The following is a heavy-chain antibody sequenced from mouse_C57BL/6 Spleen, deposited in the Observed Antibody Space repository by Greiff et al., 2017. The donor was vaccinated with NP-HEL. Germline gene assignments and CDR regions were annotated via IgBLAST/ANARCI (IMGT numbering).Heavy chain of an antibody. J-gene: IGHJ3*01. CDR1: GYTFTAHT. CDR2: IYPRDGST. CDR3: AAYDYGVGAWFAD. Sequence: VQLQQSDAELVKPGASVKISCKVSGYTFTAHTIHWMKQRPEQGLEWIGYIYPRDGSTKYNEKFKGKATLTADKSSSTAYMQLNSLTSEDSAVYFCAAYDYGVGAWFADWGKGTLVTVSA. D-gene: IGHD2-4*01. V-gene: IGHV1-78*01.